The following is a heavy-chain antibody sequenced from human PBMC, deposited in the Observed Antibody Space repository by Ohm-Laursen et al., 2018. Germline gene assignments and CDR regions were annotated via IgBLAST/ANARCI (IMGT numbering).Heavy chain of an antibody. CDR2: IYSSGST. J-gene: IGHJ4*02. V-gene: IGHV4-4*07. CDR3: ARSFDTYYFDL. Sequence: GTLSFTCTVSGDSISSYYWSWIRQPAGKGLEWIGRIYSSGSTNYNPSLKSRVTMSVDTSKSQFSLKVNSVTAADTAVYYCARSFDTYYFDLWGQGTLVTVSS. CDR1: GDSISSYY.